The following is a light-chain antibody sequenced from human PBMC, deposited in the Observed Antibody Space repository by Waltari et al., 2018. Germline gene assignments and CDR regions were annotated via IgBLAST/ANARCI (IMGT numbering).Light chain of an antibody. CDR3: AAWDVSLNGLV. CDR2: TPN. CDR1: RSNIGSNP. Sequence: QSVLTQPPSASGTPGQRITISCSGGRSNIGSNPVSWYQQLPGTAPKLLIYTPNQRPSGVPDRFSGSKSGTSASLAISGLQSEDEGNYYCAAWDVSLNGLVFGGGTKLTVL. V-gene: IGLV1-44*01. J-gene: IGLJ3*02.